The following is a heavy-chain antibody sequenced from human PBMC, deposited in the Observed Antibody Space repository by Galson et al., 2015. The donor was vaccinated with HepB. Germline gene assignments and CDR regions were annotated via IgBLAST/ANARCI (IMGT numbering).Heavy chain of an antibody. Sequence: SLRLSCAASGFTVSDTYMSWVRQAPGKGLEWVSMIYSGGSTHYADSVKGRFTISRDNPKNTLSIEMNSLRVEDSAVYYCARGGPYTGNLNAFDVWGQGTMLTVPS. J-gene: IGHJ3*01. CDR2: IYSGGST. CDR1: GFTVSDTY. D-gene: IGHD2-2*02. V-gene: IGHV3-66*01. CDR3: ARGGPYTGNLNAFDV.